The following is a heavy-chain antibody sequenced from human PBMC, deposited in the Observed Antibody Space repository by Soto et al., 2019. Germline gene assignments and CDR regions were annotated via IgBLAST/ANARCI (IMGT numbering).Heavy chain of an antibody. CDR2: ISYDGSNK. Sequence: GGSLRLSCAASGFTFSSYGMHWVRQAPGKGLEWVAVISYDGSNKYYADSVKGRFTISRDNSKNTLYLQMNSLRAEDTAVYYCAKGSGWYMDYWGQGTLVTVSS. CDR3: AKGSGWYMDY. D-gene: IGHD6-19*01. J-gene: IGHJ4*02. CDR1: GFTFSSYG. V-gene: IGHV3-30*18.